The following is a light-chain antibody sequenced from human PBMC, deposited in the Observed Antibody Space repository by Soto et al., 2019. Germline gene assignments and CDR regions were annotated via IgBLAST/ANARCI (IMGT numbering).Light chain of an antibody. V-gene: IGLV2-11*01. J-gene: IGLJ2*01. CDR1: SSDVGGYNS. CDR3: CSYAGNYILV. Sequence: QSALTQPPSVSGSPGQSVTISCTGTSSDVGGYNSVSWYQQHPGKAPKLMIYDVSKRPSGVPDRFSGSKSGNTASLTISGLQAEDEADYYCCSYAGNYILVFGGGTKLTVL. CDR2: DVS.